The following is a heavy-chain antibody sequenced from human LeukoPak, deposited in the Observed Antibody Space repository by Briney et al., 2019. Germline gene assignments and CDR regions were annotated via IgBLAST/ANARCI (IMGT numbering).Heavy chain of an antibody. CDR1: GGTFSSYA. V-gene: IGHV1-69*05. Sequence: ASVKVSCKASGGTFSSYAISWVRQALGQGLEWMGRIIPIFGTANYAQKFQGRVTITTDESTSTAYMELSSLRSEDTAVYYCARDTYYGSGSYYNRRLKYDAFDIWGQGTMVTVSS. CDR3: ARDTYYGSGSYYNRRLKYDAFDI. J-gene: IGHJ3*02. CDR2: IIPIFGTA. D-gene: IGHD3-10*01.